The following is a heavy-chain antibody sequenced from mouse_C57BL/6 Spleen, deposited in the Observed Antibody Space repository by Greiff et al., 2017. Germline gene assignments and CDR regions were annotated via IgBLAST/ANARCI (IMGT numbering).Heavy chain of an antibody. V-gene: IGHV1-80*01. J-gene: IGHJ2*01. CDR1: GYAFSSYW. Sequence: VQLQQSGAELVKPGASVKISCKASGYAFSSYWMNWVKQRPGKGLEWIGQIYPGDGDTNYNGKFKGKATLTADKSSSTAYMQLSSLTSEDSAVYFCARHGRSRGFDYWGQGTTLTVSS. D-gene: IGHD1-1*01. CDR3: ARHGRSRGFDY. CDR2: IYPGDGDT.